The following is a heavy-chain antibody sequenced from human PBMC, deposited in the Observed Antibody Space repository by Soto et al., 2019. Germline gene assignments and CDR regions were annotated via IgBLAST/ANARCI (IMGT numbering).Heavy chain of an antibody. J-gene: IGHJ2*01. V-gene: IGHV3-48*02. CDR2: ISSSGRTI. D-gene: IGHD2-15*01. Sequence: GGSLRLSCVGSGFTFSSYNMNWARQAPGKGLEWVSYISSSGRTIYYADSVKGRFTISRDNAKNSLYLQMNSLRDEDTAVYYCARDHCRGGSCYWYFDLWGRGTLVTVSS. CDR1: GFTFSSYN. CDR3: ARDHCRGGSCYWYFDL.